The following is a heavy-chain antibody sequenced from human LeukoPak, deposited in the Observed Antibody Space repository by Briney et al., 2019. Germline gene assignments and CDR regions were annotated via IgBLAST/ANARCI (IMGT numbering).Heavy chain of an antibody. CDR3: ATRGQWLGHDAFDI. V-gene: IGHV1-69*06. CDR2: IIPIFGTA. Sequence: SVKVSCKASGCTFSSYAISWVRQAPGQGLEWMRGIIPIFGTANYAQKFQGRVTITADKSTSTAYMELSSLRSEDTAVYYCATRGQWLGHDAFDIWGQGTMVTVSS. J-gene: IGHJ3*02. D-gene: IGHD6-19*01. CDR1: GCTFSSYA.